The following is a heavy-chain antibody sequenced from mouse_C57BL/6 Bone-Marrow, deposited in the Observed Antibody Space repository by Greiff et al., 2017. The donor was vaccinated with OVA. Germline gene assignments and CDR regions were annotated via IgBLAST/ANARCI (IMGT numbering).Heavy chain of an antibody. J-gene: IGHJ3*01. V-gene: IGHV5-9*01. D-gene: IGHD3-2*02. CDR2: ISGGGGNT. Sequence: EVQVVESGGGLVKPGGSLKLSCAASGFTFSSYTMSWVRQTPEKRLVWVATISGGGGNTYYPDSVKGRFTISRDNAKNTLYLQMSSLRSEDTALYYCARQLRSPWFAYWGQGTLVTVSA. CDR1: GFTFSSYT. CDR3: ARQLRSPWFAY.